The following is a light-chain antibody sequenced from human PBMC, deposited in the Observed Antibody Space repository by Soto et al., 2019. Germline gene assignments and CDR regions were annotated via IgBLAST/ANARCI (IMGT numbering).Light chain of an antibody. CDR3: SSYTSSSTSV. CDR2: EVS. V-gene: IGLV2-14*01. J-gene: IGLJ1*01. CDR1: SSDVGAYNY. Sequence: QSVLTQPASVSGSPGQSITISFTGTSSDVGAYNYVSWYQQHPGKAPKLMIYEVSNRPSGVSNRFSGSKSGNTASLTISGLQAEDEADYYCSSYTSSSTSVFGAGTKGTVL.